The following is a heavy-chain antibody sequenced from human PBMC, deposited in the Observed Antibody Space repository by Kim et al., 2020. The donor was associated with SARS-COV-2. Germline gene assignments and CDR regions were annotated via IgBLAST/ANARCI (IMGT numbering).Heavy chain of an antibody. Sequence: GLAWREGIYYSGRTNYNPSRKSRVTISEDTSKNQFSMKLSSVTAADTAVYYCARQRITMIVVVTNFDYWGQGTLVTVSS. D-gene: IGHD3-22*01. CDR3: ARQRITMIVVVTNFDY. J-gene: IGHJ4*02. V-gene: IGHV4-39*01. CDR2: IYYSGRT.